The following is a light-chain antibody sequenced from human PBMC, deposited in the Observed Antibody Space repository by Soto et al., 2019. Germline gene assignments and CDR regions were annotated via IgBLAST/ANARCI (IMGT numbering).Light chain of an antibody. CDR3: SSYAGSFYV. Sequence: QSALTQPPSASGSPGQSVTISCTGTSSDVGGYNYVSWNQQHPGKAPKLIIYEVSKRPSGVPDRFSGSKSGNTASLTVSGLQAEDEADYYCSSYAGSFYVFGTGTKGTVL. J-gene: IGLJ1*01. CDR2: EVS. CDR1: SSDVGGYNY. V-gene: IGLV2-8*01.